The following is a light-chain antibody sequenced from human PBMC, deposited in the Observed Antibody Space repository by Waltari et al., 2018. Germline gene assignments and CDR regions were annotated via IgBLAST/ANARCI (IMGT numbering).Light chain of an antibody. CDR3: QQYEDYWT. V-gene: IGKV1-5*03. J-gene: IGKJ1*01. CDR2: KAS. Sequence: DIQMTQSPSTLSASVGDRVTITCRASQSITNWLAWYQQKPGNAPKLLIYKASNLESGVPSRFSGSGSGTEVTLTISSLQPDDFATYYCQQYEDYWTFGQGTKVEIK. CDR1: QSITNW.